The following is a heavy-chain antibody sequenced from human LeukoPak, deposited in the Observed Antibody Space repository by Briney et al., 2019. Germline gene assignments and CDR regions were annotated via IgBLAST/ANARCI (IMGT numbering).Heavy chain of an antibody. Sequence: GGSLRLSCAAPGLTFSSYAMHWVRQAPGKGLEWVAVISYDGSNKYYADSMKGRFTISRENSKNTPYLQMNSLRAEDTVVYYCASATIFGVVIYYWGQGTLVTVSS. CDR1: GLTFSSYA. CDR3: ASATIFGVVIYY. D-gene: IGHD3-3*01. V-gene: IGHV3-30*04. J-gene: IGHJ4*02. CDR2: ISYDGSNK.